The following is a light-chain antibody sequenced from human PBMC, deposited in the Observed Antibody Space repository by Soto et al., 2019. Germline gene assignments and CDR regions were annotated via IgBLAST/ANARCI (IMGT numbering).Light chain of an antibody. J-gene: IGLJ1*01. V-gene: IGLV2-8*01. CDR2: EVN. CDR3: SSYAGSSNV. CDR1: SSDVGGYNY. Sequence: QSALTQPPSASGSPGQSGAISCTGTSSDVGGYNYVSWYQQHPGKAPKRMIYEVNKRPSGVPDRFSGSKSGNTASLTVSGLQAEDEADYYCSSYAGSSNVFGTGTKLTVL.